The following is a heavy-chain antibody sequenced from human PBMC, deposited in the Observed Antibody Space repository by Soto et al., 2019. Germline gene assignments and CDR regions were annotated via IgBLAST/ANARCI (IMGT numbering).Heavy chain of an antibody. D-gene: IGHD6-6*01. Sequence: SVKVSCKASGGTFSSYAISWVRQAPGQGLEWMGGIIPIFGTANYAQKFQGRVTITADKSTNTAYMELSSLRSEDTAVYYCARGVGIAARHVFYYYYGMDVWGQGTTVTVSS. CDR2: IIPIFGTA. V-gene: IGHV1-69*06. CDR1: GGTFSSYA. J-gene: IGHJ6*02. CDR3: ARGVGIAARHVFYYYYGMDV.